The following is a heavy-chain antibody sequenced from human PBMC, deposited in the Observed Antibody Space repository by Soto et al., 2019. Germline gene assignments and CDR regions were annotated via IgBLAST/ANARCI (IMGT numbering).Heavy chain of an antibody. CDR3: ARGGVY. Sequence: GGSLRLSCEATGFTFSSHEMNWIRQTPGKRLEWIAKISGSGSTINYADSVKGRFTISRDNVQRTLHLQMDSLRVEDTGVYCCARGGVYWGRGTLVTVSS. J-gene: IGHJ1*01. CDR2: ISGSGSTI. V-gene: IGHV3-48*03. D-gene: IGHD2-8*01. CDR1: GFTFSSHE.